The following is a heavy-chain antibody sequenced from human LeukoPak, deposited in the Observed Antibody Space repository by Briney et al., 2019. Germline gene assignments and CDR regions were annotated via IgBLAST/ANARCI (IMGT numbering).Heavy chain of an antibody. D-gene: IGHD2-2*01. CDR1: GGSTSDSNYY. J-gene: IGHJ4*02. CDR3: ASSRGH. CDR2: IYNTVRA. Sequence: PSETLSLTCSVSGGSTSDSNYYWNWVRQPPGKGLEWIGNIYNTVRATYNPSLKSRVTISVDTSKNQFSLHLNSVTAANTAVYFCASSRGHWGQGNLVTVSS. V-gene: IGHV4-61*01.